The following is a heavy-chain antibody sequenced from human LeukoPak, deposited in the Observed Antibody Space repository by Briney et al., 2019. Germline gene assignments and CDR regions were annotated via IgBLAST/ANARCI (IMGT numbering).Heavy chain of an antibody. CDR1: GGSFSGYY. CDR3: ARDCSGGSCYPRYGMDV. Sequence: SETLSLTCAVYGGSFSGYYWSWIRQPPGKGLEWIGEINHSGSTNYNPSLKSRVTISVDTSKNQFSLKLSSVTAADTAVYYCARDCSGGSCYPRYGMDVWGQGTTVTVS. CDR2: INHSGST. D-gene: IGHD2-15*01. J-gene: IGHJ6*02. V-gene: IGHV4-34*01.